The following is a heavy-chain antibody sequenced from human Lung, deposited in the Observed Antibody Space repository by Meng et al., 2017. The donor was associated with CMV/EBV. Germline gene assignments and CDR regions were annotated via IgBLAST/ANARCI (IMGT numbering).Heavy chain of an antibody. V-gene: IGHV3-30*15. CDR2: ISYDRNNQ. J-gene: IGHJ6*02. CDR3: VRALGQFRYYYHGMDV. D-gene: IGHD3-10*01. Sequence: SCAPSNFPFSSPAMLWVRQTPGKDLEWLAVISYDRNNQSYADSVRGRFTMSRDNVLNSLTLHMSSLRHEDTAVYYCVRALGQFRYYYHGMDVWGHGXTVTVSS. CDR1: NFPFSSPA.